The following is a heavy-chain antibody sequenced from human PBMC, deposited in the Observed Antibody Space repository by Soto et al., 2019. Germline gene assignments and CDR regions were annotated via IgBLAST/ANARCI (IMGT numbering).Heavy chain of an antibody. CDR2: LHSDGST. Sequence: EVQLVESGGGLVQPGGSVRLSCAASGLTVSSNYMSWVRQAPGKGLEWVSVLHSDGSTDYADSVNGRFIISRDTSKNTLDLQMNSLRVEDTALYYCARVGDTVVVPGGRWGWFDPWGQGTLVTVSS. D-gene: IGHD2-2*01. V-gene: IGHV3-66*01. CDR1: GLTVSSNY. CDR3: ARVGDTVVVPGGRWGWFDP. J-gene: IGHJ5*02.